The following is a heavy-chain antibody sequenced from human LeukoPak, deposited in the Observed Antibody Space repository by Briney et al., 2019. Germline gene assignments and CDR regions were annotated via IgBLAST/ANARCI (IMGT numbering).Heavy chain of an antibody. J-gene: IGHJ3*02. Sequence: GGSLRLSCAASGFTFSSYWMSWVRQAPGKGLEWVAAISYDGTNKYFADSVKGRFTISRDNSKNTLYLQLNSLRAEDTAVYYCAGLDTAIPDAFDIWGQGAMVTVSS. D-gene: IGHD5-18*01. CDR3: AGLDTAIPDAFDI. CDR2: ISYDGTNK. V-gene: IGHV3-30*03. CDR1: GFTFSSYW.